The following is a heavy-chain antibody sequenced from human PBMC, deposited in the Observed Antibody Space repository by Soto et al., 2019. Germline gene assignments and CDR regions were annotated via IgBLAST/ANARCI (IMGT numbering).Heavy chain of an antibody. Sequence: QVQLVQSGAEVKKPGSSVKVSCKASGGTFNNYGMGWVRQAPGQGLEWMGGIIPNNGGTKYAQNFQGSVTMTRDTSISTAYMELSRLRSDDTAVYYCARASGVYDAFDIWGQGTMVTVSS. D-gene: IGHD4-17*01. V-gene: IGHV1-2*02. CDR1: GGTFNNYG. J-gene: IGHJ3*02. CDR3: ARASGVYDAFDI. CDR2: IIPNNGGT.